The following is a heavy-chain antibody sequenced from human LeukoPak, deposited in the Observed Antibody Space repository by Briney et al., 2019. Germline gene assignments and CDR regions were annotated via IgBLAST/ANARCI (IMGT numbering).Heavy chain of an antibody. CDR1: GFTISSNW. D-gene: IGHD3-3*01. CDR3: ARGDFGVVTHFDY. Sequence: GGPLRLSCTASGFTISSNWMSWVRQATGRGLEGVANIKKDGGEKYYVDSVKGRFTISRDNAKNSLYLQMNSLRAEDTAIYYCARGDFGVVTHFDYWGQGTLVTVSS. CDR2: IKKDGGEK. J-gene: IGHJ4*02. V-gene: IGHV3-7*01.